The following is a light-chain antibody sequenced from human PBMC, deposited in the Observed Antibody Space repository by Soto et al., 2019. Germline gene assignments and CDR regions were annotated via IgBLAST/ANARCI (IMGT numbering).Light chain of an antibody. J-gene: IGLJ3*02. V-gene: IGLV1-40*01. CDR3: QSYASSLSGPV. CDR1: SSNIGAGYD. CDR2: GNS. Sequence: QSVLTQPPSVSGAPGQRVTISCTGSSSNIGAGYDVHWYQQLPGTAPKLLIYGNSNRPSGVPDRFSGSKSGTSASLAITGLQAEDEADYYRQSYASSLSGPVFGGGTKLTVL.